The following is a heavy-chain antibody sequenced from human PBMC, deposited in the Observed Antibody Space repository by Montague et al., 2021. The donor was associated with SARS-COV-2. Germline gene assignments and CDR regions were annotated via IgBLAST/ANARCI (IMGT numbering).Heavy chain of an antibody. V-gene: IGHV4-59*01. CDR2: IYYSGNT. Sequence: SETLSLTCTVSGGSISSYNWSWTRQPPGKGLECIGYIYYSGNTNYNPSLKSRVTISVDASKSQFSLKLSSVTAADTAVYYCAGLQGDGSLYGMDVWGQGTTVTVSS. CDR3: AGLQGDGSLYGMDV. J-gene: IGHJ6*02. D-gene: IGHD5-24*01. CDR1: GGSISSYN.